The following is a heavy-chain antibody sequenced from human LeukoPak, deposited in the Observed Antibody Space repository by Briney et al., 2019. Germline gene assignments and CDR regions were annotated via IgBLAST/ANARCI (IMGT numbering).Heavy chain of an antibody. Sequence: PSETLSLTCTVSGGSISSGDYYWGWIRQPPGKGLEWIGYIYYSGSTYYNPSLKSRVTISVDTSKNQFSLKLGSVTAADTAVYYCARDLLNEGNHLDYWGQGTLVTVSS. V-gene: IGHV4-30-4*01. CDR2: IYYSGST. CDR1: GGSISSGDYY. J-gene: IGHJ4*02. CDR3: ARDLLNEGNHLDY. D-gene: IGHD4-23*01.